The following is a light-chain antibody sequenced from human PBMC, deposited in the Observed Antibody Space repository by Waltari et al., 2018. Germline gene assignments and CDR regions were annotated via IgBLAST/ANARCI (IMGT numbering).Light chain of an antibody. V-gene: IGLV2-23*03. CDR1: ISNVGSYKV. CDR3: CSNVGSSVF. J-gene: IGLJ2*01. CDR2: EGN. Sequence: QSALTQPASVSGSPGHSITIPCTGFISNVGSYKVVSWYQKHPGKAPKTLIYEGNRRPSGVSSRFSGSKSDNAASLTLSGLQAEDEADYYCCSNVGSSVFFGGGTKLTVL.